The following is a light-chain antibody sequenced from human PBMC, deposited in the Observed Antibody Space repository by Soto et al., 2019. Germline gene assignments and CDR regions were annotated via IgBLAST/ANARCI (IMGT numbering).Light chain of an antibody. CDR1: SSNIGAGYD. J-gene: IGLJ2*01. CDR3: QSYDSSLSGSK. CDR2: GNS. Sequence: QSVLTQPPSVSGAPGQRVTISCTGSSSNIGAGYDVHWYQQLPGTAPKLLIYGNSNRPSGVPDRFSGSKSGTSASLAITGLQAEDAADYSCQSYDSSLSGSKFCGGTKVTVL. V-gene: IGLV1-40*01.